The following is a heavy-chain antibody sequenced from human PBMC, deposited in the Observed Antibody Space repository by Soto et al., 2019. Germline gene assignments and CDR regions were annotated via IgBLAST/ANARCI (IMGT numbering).Heavy chain of an antibody. V-gene: IGHV4-30-4*01. CDR3: ASTIPDYTRRHGYDPFDY. Sequence: SETLSLTCTVSGGSISSGDYYLSWSRQPPGKGLEWIGYIYYSGSTYYNPSLKSRVTISVDTSKNQFSLKLSAVTASDTAVYYCASTIPDYTRRHGYDPFDYWCQGTAVTVSS. CDR1: GGSISSGDYY. CDR2: IYYSGST. J-gene: IGHJ4*02. D-gene: IGHD5-12*01.